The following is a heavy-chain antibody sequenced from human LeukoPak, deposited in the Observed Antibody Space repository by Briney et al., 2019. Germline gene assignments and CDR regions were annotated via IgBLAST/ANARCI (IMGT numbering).Heavy chain of an antibody. CDR3: ARETGIAVAGTSYYMDV. J-gene: IGHJ6*03. CDR2: ISSSSSYI. V-gene: IGHV3-21*01. Sequence: GGSLRLSCAASGFTFSSYSMNWVRQAPGKGLEWVSSISSSSSYIYYADSVKGRFTISRDNAKNSLYLQMNSLRAEDTAVYYCARETGIAVAGTSYYMDVWGKGTTVTVSS. CDR1: GFTFSSYS. D-gene: IGHD6-19*01.